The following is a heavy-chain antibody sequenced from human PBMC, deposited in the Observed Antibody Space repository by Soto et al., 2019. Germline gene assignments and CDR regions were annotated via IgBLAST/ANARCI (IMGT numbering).Heavy chain of an antibody. V-gene: IGHV4-31*03. D-gene: IGHD3-9*01. Sequence: SETLSLTCSVSRGSITSSGYYWSWIRQHPGKGLAWIGDIYNSGSTHYNPPLKSRVSILLDTSNNQFSLKLRSVTAADTAVYYCARRNFDWLNGKPFGFDYWGQGTRVTVSS. CDR1: RGSITSSGYY. J-gene: IGHJ4*02. CDR3: ARRNFDWLNGKPFGFDY. CDR2: IYNSGST.